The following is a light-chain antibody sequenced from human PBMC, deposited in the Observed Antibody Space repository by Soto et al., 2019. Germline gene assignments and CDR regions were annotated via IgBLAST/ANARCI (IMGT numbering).Light chain of an antibody. Sequence: VLTLSPCTLSLSPGERATLSCRASQTVDSNFLAWYQQKPGQAPRLLIYAASTRATGIPDRFSGSGSGTDFTLTISRLEPEDFAVYYCQQRYIWLTFGGGTKV. CDR2: AAS. J-gene: IGKJ4*01. CDR1: QTVDSNF. V-gene: IGKV3D-20*02. CDR3: QQRYIWLT.